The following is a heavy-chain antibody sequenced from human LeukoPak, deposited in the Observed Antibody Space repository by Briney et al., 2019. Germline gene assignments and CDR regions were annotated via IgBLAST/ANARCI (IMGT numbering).Heavy chain of an antibody. CDR3: TTDLGITMIRGVIVS. Sequence: PSETLSLTCAVYGGSFSGYYWSWVRQAPGKGLEWVGRIKSKADGETTDYAAPVKGRFFMSRDDSKATLYLQMNYLETEDTAVYYCTTDLGITMIRGVIVSWGQGTLVTVSS. D-gene: IGHD3-10*01. CDR2: IKSKADGETT. J-gene: IGHJ4*02. CDR1: GGSFSGYY. V-gene: IGHV3-15*01.